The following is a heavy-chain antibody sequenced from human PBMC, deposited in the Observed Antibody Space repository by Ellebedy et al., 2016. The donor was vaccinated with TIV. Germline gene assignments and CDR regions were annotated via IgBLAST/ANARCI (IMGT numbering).Heavy chain of an antibody. CDR3: ARAETYFAAFDI. CDR2: IDWDDDE. D-gene: IGHD2/OR15-2a*01. J-gene: IGHJ3*02. CDR1: GFSLSTSGMC. Sequence: SGPTLVKPTQTLTLTCTVSGFSLSTSGMCVSWIRQPPGKALEWLALIDWDDDEYYSTSLKTRLSISRDTSKNQVILTMTNLDPVDTATYYCARAETYFAAFDIWGQGTVVTVSS. V-gene: IGHV2-70*01.